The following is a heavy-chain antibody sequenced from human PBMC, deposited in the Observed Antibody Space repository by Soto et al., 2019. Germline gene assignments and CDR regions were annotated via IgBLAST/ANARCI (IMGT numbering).Heavy chain of an antibody. CDR3: AAGEASSRNLAPYYLDL. D-gene: IGHD6-13*01. CDR1: GGSMRNYF. CDR2: IHYSGTT. J-gene: IGHJ4*02. Sequence: PSETLSLTCTVSGGSMRNYFWTWIRQPPGKGLEWIGYIHYSGTTSFFPSYNPSLRSRVTISEDTSKNQFSLKLLSVTTAATAVYFCAAGEASSRNLAPYYLDLWGPGTLLTFST. V-gene: IGHV4-59*01.